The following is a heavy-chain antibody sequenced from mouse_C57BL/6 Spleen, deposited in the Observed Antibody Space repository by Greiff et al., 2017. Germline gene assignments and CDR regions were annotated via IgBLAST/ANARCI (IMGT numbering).Heavy chain of an antibody. CDR2: IDPETGGT. J-gene: IGHJ4*01. D-gene: IGHD1-1*01. V-gene: IGHV1-15*01. Sequence: VHLVESGAELVRPGASVTLSCKASGYTFTDYEMHWVKQTPVHGLEWIGAIDPETGGTAYNQKFKGKAILTADKSSSTAYMELRSLTSEDSAVYYCTGDYYGSTHYYAMDYWGQGTSVTVSS. CDR3: TGDYYGSTHYYAMDY. CDR1: GYTFTDYE.